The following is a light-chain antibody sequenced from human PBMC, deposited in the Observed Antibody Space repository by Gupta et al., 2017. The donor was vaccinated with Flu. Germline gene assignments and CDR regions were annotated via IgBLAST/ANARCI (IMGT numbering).Light chain of an antibody. CDR2: LVS. Sequence: DVALTQSPPPLPVPLGQPASSSCRSSQSPVYTDGSTVLHWFQQRPGQSPRRLIYLVSHRDSGVPDRFSGSGSGTDFALKISRVEAEDVGIYFCMQGAHWPWAFGQGTKVEIK. V-gene: IGKV2-30*01. CDR1: QSPVYTDGSTV. CDR3: MQGAHWPWA. J-gene: IGKJ1*01.